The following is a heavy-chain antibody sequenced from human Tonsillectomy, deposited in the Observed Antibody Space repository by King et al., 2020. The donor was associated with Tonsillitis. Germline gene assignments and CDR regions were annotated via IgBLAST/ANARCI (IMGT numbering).Heavy chain of an antibody. J-gene: IGHJ6*02. V-gene: IGHV4-39*01. D-gene: IGHD6-13*01. CDR3: ARLPTYSSSWLHYYGMDV. Sequence: QLQESGPGLVKPSETLSLTCTVSGGSISSSSYCWGWIRQPPGKGLEWIGSIYYSGSTSYNPSLKSRVTISVDTSKNHFSLKLSSVTAADTAVYYCARLPTYSSSWLHYYGMDVWGQGTTVTVSS. CDR1: GGSISSSSYC. CDR2: IYYSGST.